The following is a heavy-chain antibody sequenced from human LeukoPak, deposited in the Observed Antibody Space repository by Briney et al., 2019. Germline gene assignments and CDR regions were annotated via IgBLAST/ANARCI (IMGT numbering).Heavy chain of an antibody. CDR3: ARGARRPTSSSWYYFDY. D-gene: IGHD6-13*01. CDR1: GFTFSTYW. Sequence: GGSLRLSCATSGFTFSTYWMSWVRQAPGKGLEWVANIKQDGSEKYYLDSVKGRFTISRDKAKNSLYLQMNSLRAEDTAVYYSARGARRPTSSSWYYFDYWGQGTLVTVSS. J-gene: IGHJ4*02. CDR2: IKQDGSEK. V-gene: IGHV3-7*01.